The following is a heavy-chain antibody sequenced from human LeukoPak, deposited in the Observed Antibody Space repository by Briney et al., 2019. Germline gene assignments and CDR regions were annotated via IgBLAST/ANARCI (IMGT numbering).Heavy chain of an antibody. J-gene: IGHJ4*02. V-gene: IGHV1-18*01. CDR2: ISAYNGNT. CDR1: GYTLTTHD. CDR3: ARVPSGGPFDY. D-gene: IGHD2-15*01. Sequence: ASVKVSCKASGYTLTTHDINWVRQAPGQGLEWMGWISAYNGNTNYAQRLQGRVTMTTDTSTSTAYMELRSLTSDDTAVYYCARVPSGGPFDYWGQGTLVTVSS.